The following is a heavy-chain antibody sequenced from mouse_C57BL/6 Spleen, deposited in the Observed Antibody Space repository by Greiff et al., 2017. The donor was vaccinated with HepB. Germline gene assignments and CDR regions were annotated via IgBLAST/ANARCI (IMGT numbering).Heavy chain of an antibody. Sequence: EVQLVESGPGMVKPSQSLSLTCTVTGYSITSGYDWHWIRHFPGNKLEWMGYISYSGSTNYNPSLKSRISITHDTSKNHFFLKLNSVTTEDTATYYCARDLLLRGYFDVWGTGTTVTVSS. CDR2: ISYSGST. D-gene: IGHD1-1*01. CDR1: GYSITSGYD. J-gene: IGHJ1*03. V-gene: IGHV3-1*01. CDR3: ARDLLLRGYFDV.